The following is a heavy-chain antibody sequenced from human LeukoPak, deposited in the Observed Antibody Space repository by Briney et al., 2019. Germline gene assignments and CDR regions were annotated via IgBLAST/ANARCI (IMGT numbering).Heavy chain of an antibody. CDR3: ARGRFDDSSGYYYFDY. J-gene: IGHJ4*02. CDR2: MYYSGST. CDR1: GGSISSSGYY. Sequence: SETLSLTCTVSGGSISSSGYYWGWIRQPPGKGLEWIGSMYYSGSTYYNPSLKSRVTISVDTSKNQFSLKLSSVTAADTAVYYCARGRFDDSSGYYYFDYWGQGTLVTVSS. D-gene: IGHD3-22*01. V-gene: IGHV4-39*07.